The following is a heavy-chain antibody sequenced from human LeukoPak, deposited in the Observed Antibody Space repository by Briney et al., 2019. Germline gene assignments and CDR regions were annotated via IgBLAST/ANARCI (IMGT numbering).Heavy chain of an antibody. CDR3: ARSLYCSSTSCHLGGYWFDP. V-gene: IGHV4-59*01. D-gene: IGHD2-2*01. Sequence: SETLSLTCTVSGGSISSYYWSWIRQPPGKGLEWIGYIYYSGSTNYNPSLKSRVTISVDTSKNQFSLELSSVTAADTAVYYCARSLYCSSTSCHLGGYWFDPWGQGTLVTVSS. J-gene: IGHJ5*02. CDR1: GGSISSYY. CDR2: IYYSGST.